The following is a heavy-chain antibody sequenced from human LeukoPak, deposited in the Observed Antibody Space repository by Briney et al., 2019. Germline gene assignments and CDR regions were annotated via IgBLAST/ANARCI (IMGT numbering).Heavy chain of an antibody. Sequence: GASVKVSCKASGYTFTGYYMHWVRQAPGQGLEWMGWINPNSGGTNYAQKFQGRVTMTRDTSISTAYMELSRLRSDDTAVYYCARVDILTGYYNRGRSIKYWGQGTLVTVSS. D-gene: IGHD3-9*01. CDR1: GYTFTGYY. J-gene: IGHJ4*02. CDR3: ARVDILTGYYNRGRSIKY. CDR2: INPNSGGT. V-gene: IGHV1-2*02.